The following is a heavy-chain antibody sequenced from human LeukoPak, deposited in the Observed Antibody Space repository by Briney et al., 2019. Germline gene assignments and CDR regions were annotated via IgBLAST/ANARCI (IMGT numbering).Heavy chain of an antibody. J-gene: IGHJ4*02. CDR1: GFTFSSYA. D-gene: IGHD2-8*01. CDR2: ISGSGGST. Sequence: GGSLRLSCAASGFTFSSYAMNWVRQAPGKGLGWVSAISGSGGSTYYADSVKGRFTISRDNSRNTVYLQMNSLRAEDTAVYYCAKGLKPAMASRSNYFDYWGQGTLVSVSS. CDR3: AKGLKPAMASRSNYFDY. V-gene: IGHV3-23*01.